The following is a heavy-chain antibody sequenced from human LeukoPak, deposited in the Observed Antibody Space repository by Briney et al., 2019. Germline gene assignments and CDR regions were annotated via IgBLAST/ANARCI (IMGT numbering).Heavy chain of an antibody. CDR2: INPSGGST. Sequence: ASVKVSCKASGYTFTSYYLHWVRQAPGQGLEWMGIINPSGGSTSYAQKFQGRVTMTRDTSTSTVYMELSSLRSEDTAVYYCARGGDYAEYYYYYGMDVWGQGTTVTVSS. CDR3: ARGGDYAEYYYYYGMDV. D-gene: IGHD4-17*01. CDR1: GYTFTSYY. V-gene: IGHV1-46*01. J-gene: IGHJ6*02.